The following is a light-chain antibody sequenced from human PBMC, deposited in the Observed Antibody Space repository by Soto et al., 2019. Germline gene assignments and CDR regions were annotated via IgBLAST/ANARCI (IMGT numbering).Light chain of an antibody. CDR3: QQYNSYWT. CDR2: XAS. V-gene: IGKV1-5*01. J-gene: IGKJ1*01. Sequence: DIQITQSPSTLSASVGDRVTITCRASQSISSWLAWYQQKPGKAPKLLIYXASSLESRVPQRFSGSGSGTEFTLTTSSLQPDDFATYYCQQYNSYWTFGQGTKVDIK. CDR1: QSISSW.